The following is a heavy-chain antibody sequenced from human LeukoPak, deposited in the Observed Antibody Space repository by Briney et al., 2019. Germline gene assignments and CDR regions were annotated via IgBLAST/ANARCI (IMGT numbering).Heavy chain of an antibody. V-gene: IGHV1-46*01. Sequence: ASVKVSCKASGYTFTSYYVHWVRQAPGQGLEWMGIINPSGGGTSYAQKFQGRVTMTRDMSTSTVYMELSSLRSEDTAVYYCARAITMVRGVPDDAFDIWGQGTMVTVSS. D-gene: IGHD3-10*01. J-gene: IGHJ3*02. CDR3: ARAITMVRGVPDDAFDI. CDR2: INPSGGGT. CDR1: GYTFTSYY.